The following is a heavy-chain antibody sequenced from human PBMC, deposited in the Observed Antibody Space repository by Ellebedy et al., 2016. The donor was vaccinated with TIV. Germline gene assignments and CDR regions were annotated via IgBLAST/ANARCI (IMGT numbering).Heavy chain of an antibody. J-gene: IGHJ6*02. V-gene: IGHV1-69*13. CDR1: GGTFTNYA. Sequence: ASVKVSCXASGGTFTNYAFNWVRQVPGQGLEWMGGIIPMLGTTKYAEGFRGRVTITAHESTSTAYLEVNSLRSEDTAVYYCAKIDYYGWGSPLWVREMDVWGQGTAVTVSS. CDR3: AKIDYYGWGSPLWVREMDV. D-gene: IGHD3-10*01. CDR2: IIPMLGTT.